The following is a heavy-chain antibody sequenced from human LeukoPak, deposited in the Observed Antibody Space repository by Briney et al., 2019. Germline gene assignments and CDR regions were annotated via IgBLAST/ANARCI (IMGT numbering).Heavy chain of an antibody. CDR1: GGSISSYY. CDR3: ARTYGSSGLGYFDL. CDR2: MYQIERD. V-gene: IGHV4-59*01. Sequence: SETLSLTCTVSGGSISSYYWSWIRQPPGKGLDWIGYMYQIERDNLSPPLKSRLTISVDTSKNQLPLKLSSVTAADTAVYYCARTYGSSGLGYFDLWGRGTLVTV. J-gene: IGHJ2*01. D-gene: IGHD6-13*01.